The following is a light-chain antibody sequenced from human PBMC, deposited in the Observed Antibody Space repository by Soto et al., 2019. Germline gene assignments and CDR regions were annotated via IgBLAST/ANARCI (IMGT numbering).Light chain of an antibody. CDR1: QSISTY. Sequence: DIQMTQSPSSLSASVGDRVTITCRASQSISTYLNWYQQKPGKAPRLLIFAATRLQRGVPSRFTGSGSGIDFTLTINSLQPEDFASYYCQQSYTTLMWTFGQGTK. J-gene: IGKJ1*01. CDR2: AAT. V-gene: IGKV1-39*01. CDR3: QQSYTTLMWT.